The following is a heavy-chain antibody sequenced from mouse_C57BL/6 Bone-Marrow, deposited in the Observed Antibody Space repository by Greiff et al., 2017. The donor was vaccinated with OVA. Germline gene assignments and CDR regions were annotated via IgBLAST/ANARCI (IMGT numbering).Heavy chain of an antibody. CDR1: GFTFSSYA. D-gene: IGHD2-3*01. J-gene: IGHJ3*01. Sequence: EVKLMESGGGLVKPGGSLKLSCAASGFTFSSYAMSWVRQTPEKRLEWVATISDGGSYTYYPDNVKGRFTISRDNAKNNLYLQMSHLKSEDTAMYYCARDEGYDGAWFAYWGQGTLVTVSA. CDR3: ARDEGYDGAWFAY. V-gene: IGHV5-4*01. CDR2: ISDGGSYT.